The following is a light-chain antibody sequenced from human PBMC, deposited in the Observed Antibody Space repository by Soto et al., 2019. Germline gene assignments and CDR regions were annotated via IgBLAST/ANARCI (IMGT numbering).Light chain of an antibody. J-gene: IGLJ1*01. CDR2: GNS. Sequence: QSVLTQPPSVSGAPGQRVTISCTGSSSNIGAGYDVHWYQPLPGTAPKLLIYGNSNRPSGVPDRFSGSKSGTSASLAITGLQAEDEADYYCQSYDSILSANYVFGTGTKLTVL. CDR1: SSNIGAGYD. V-gene: IGLV1-40*01. CDR3: QSYDSILSANYV.